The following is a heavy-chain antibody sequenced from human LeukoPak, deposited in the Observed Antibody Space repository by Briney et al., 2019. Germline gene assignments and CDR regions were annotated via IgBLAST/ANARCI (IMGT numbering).Heavy chain of an antibody. V-gene: IGHV3-23*01. D-gene: IGHD3-16*02. CDR2: ISGSGGNT. J-gene: IGHJ4*02. CDR3: AKPWFGGVIVLKFAYFDY. CDR1: GGSFSGYY. Sequence: ETLSLTCAVYGGSFSGYYWSWVRQAPGKGLEWVSAISGSGGNTYYADSVKGRFTISRDNSKNTLYLQMNSLRAEDTAVYYCAKPWFGGVIVLKFAYFDYWGQGTLVTVSS.